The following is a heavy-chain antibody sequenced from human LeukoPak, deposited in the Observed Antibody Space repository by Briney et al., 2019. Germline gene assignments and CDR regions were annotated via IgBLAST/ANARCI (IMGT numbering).Heavy chain of an antibody. D-gene: IGHD6-19*01. CDR2: INTDGNST. V-gene: IGHV3-74*01. Sequence: GGSLRLSCAASGFTFSSYWMHWVRQAPGKGLVWVSRINTDGNSTSYADSVKGRFTISRDNAKNTLYLQMNSLRAEDTAVYYCARHSLSGWYDAFDIWGQGTMVTVSS. CDR3: ARHSLSGWYDAFDI. J-gene: IGHJ3*02. CDR1: GFTFSSYW.